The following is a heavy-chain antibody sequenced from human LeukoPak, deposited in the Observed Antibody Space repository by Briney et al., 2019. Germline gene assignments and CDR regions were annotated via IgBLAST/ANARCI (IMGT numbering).Heavy chain of an antibody. D-gene: IGHD3-22*01. CDR3: ARAPSEIGGYYPEYFRH. J-gene: IGHJ1*01. V-gene: IGHV3-74*01. CDR2: IKSDGRT. Sequence: GGSLRLSCAASGFTFSSYWMHWVRQAPGKGLVWVSRIKSDGRTNYADSVKGRLTISRDNAKNTVSLQMNSLRAEDTGVYYCARAPSEIGGYYPEYFRHWGQGTLVTVSS. CDR1: GFTFSSYW.